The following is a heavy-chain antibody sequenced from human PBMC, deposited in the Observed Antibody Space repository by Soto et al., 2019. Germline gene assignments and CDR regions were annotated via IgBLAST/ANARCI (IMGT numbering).Heavy chain of an antibody. CDR2: IWYDGSNK. CDR3: ARDMSVLANYGMDV. CDR1: GFTFSSYG. V-gene: IGHV3-33*01. D-gene: IGHD2-8*01. J-gene: IGHJ6*02. Sequence: TGGSLRLSCAASGFTFSSYGMHWVRQAPGKGLEWVAVIWYDGSNKYYADSVKGRFTISRDNSKNTLYLQMNSLRAEDTAVYYCARDMSVLANYGMDVWGQGTTVTVTS.